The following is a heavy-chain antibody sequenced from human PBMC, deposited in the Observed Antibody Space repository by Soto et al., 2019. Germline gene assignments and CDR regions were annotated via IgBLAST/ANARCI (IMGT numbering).Heavy chain of an antibody. J-gene: IGHJ4*02. CDR1: GGSISSYY. Sequence: PSETLSLTCTVSGGSISSYYWSWIRQPPGKGLEWIGYIYYSGSTNYNPSPKSRVTISVDTSKNQFSLKLSSVTAADTAVYYCASQSLGYCSSTSCYHRWGQGTLVTVSS. CDR3: ASQSLGYCSSTSCYHR. CDR2: IYYSGST. D-gene: IGHD2-2*01. V-gene: IGHV4-59*01.